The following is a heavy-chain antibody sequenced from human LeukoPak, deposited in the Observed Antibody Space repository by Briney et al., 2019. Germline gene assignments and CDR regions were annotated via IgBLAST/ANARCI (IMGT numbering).Heavy chain of an antibody. CDR3: ARDESEYAVAGTSFDY. J-gene: IGHJ4*02. CDR2: VGGRGVKT. D-gene: IGHD6-19*01. CDR1: GFTFSNYA. V-gene: IGHV3-21*04. Sequence: GGSLRLSCAASGFTFSNYAIHWVRQAPGKGLEWVSIVGGRGVKTYYADSVKGRFTISRDNAKNSLYLQMNSLRAEDTAVYYCARDESEYAVAGTSFDYWGQGTLVTVSS.